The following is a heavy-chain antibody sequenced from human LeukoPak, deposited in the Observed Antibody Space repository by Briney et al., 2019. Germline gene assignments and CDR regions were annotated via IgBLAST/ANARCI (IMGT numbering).Heavy chain of an antibody. CDR3: ASSAYVGVYFDY. J-gene: IGHJ4*02. CDR2: IYYSGST. D-gene: IGHD2-8*01. V-gene: IGHV4-59*01. Sequence: LETLSLTCTVSGGSITSYYWSWIRQPPGKGLEWIGYIYYSGSTNYNPSLKSRVTISVDTSKNQFSLKLSSVTAADTAVYYCASSAYVGVYFDYWGQGTLVTVSS. CDR1: GGSITSYY.